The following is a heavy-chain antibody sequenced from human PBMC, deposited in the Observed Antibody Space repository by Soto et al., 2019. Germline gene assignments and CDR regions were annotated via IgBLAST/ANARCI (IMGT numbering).Heavy chain of an antibody. V-gene: IGHV5-51*01. J-gene: IGHJ4*02. CDR3: AIGGASEWLKF. Sequence: GESLKISCKGSGYSFTTYWIGWVRPVPGKGMEWMGIIYTGDSDTRYSPSFQGQVTISADKSISTAYLQWSSLKASDTAIYYCAIGGASEWLKFWGQGTLVIVSA. D-gene: IGHD3-3*01. CDR1: GYSFTTYW. CDR2: IYTGDSDT.